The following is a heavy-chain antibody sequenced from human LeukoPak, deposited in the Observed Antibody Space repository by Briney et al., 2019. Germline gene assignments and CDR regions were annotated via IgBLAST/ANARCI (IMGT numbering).Heavy chain of an antibody. CDR1: GFTFSSYG. CDR3: AREHVDTAPYFDY. Sequence: PGGSLRLSCAASGFTFSSYGMHWVRQAPGKGLEWVAVIWYDGSNKYYADSVKGRFTISRDNSKNTLYLQMNSLRAEDTAVYYCAREHVDTAPYFDYWGQGTLVTVSS. CDR2: IWYDGSNK. D-gene: IGHD5-18*01. V-gene: IGHV3-33*01. J-gene: IGHJ4*02.